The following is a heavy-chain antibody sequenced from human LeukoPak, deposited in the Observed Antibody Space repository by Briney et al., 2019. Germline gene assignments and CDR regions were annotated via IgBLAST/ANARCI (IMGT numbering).Heavy chain of an antibody. Sequence: SETLSLTCTVSGYSISSGYYWGWIRQPPGKGLEWAGSIYHSGSTYYNPSLKSRVTISVDTSKNQFSLKLSSVTAAGTAVYYCARRGYSSDFDYWGQGTLVTVSS. CDR3: ARRGYSSDFDY. CDR1: GYSISSGYY. D-gene: IGHD5-18*01. CDR2: IYHSGST. J-gene: IGHJ4*02. V-gene: IGHV4-38-2*02.